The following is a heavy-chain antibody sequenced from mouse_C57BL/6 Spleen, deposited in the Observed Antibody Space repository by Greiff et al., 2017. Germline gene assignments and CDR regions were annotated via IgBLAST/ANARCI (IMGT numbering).Heavy chain of an antibody. J-gene: IGHJ3*01. CDR3: ATLCYGNYVGWFAY. CDR1: GYTFTSYW. V-gene: IGHV1-7*01. CDR2: INPSSGYT. D-gene: IGHD2-1*01. Sequence: QVQLQQSGAELAKPGASVKLSYKASGYTFTSYWMHWVKQRPGQGLEWIGYINPSSGYTKYNQKFKDKATLTADKSSSTAYMQLSILTYEDSAVYYCATLCYGNYVGWFAYWVQGTLVTVSA.